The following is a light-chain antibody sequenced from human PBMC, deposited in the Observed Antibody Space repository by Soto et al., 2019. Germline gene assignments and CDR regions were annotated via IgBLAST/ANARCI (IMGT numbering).Light chain of an antibody. CDR2: ANN. CDR3: QSYDSSLSGYV. CDR1: SSNIGAGYD. Sequence: QSVLTQPPSVSGAPGQRVTISCTGSSSNIGAGYDVHWYQQLPGTAPKLLIYANNNRPSGVPDRFSGSKSGTSASLAITGLRAEDEAEYYCQSYDSSLSGYVFGTETKLTVL. J-gene: IGLJ1*01. V-gene: IGLV1-40*01.